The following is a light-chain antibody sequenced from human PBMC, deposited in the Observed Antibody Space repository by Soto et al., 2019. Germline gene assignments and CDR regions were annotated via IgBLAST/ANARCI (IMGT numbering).Light chain of an antibody. CDR3: QQYDKSSWT. Sequence: EIVLTQSPGTLPLSPGERATLSCRASQTVSNSFLAWYQRIPGQSPRLLIYGASRRDTGLPDRFSGSGSGTDFTLTIISLEPEDFGMYYCQQYDKSSWTFGQGTKVKIK. J-gene: IGKJ1*01. CDR1: QTVSNSF. V-gene: IGKV3-20*01. CDR2: GAS.